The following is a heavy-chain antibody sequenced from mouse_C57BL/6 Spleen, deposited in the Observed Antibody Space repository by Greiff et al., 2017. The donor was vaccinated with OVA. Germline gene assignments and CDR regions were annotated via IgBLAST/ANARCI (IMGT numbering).Heavy chain of an antibody. Sequence: VKLMESGPGLVQPSQSLSITCTVSGFSLTSYGVHWVRQSPGKGLEWLGVIWSGGSTDYNAAFISRLSISKDNSKSQVFFKMNSLQADDTAIYYCARKGITTVVGYAMDYWGQGTSVTVSS. CDR1: GFSLTSYG. CDR2: IWSGGST. CDR3: ARKGITTVVGYAMDY. V-gene: IGHV2-2*01. J-gene: IGHJ4*01. D-gene: IGHD1-1*01.